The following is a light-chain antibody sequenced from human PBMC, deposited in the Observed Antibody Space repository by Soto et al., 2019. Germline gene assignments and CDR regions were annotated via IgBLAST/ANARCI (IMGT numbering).Light chain of an antibody. J-gene: IGKJ5*01. V-gene: IGKV3-20*01. CDR2: GAS. CDR1: QSVSISY. Sequence: EIVLTQSPGTLSLSAGERATLACRASQSVSISYLAWYQQKLGQAPRLLIYGASSRASGIPDRFSGSGSGTDFTLTISRLEPEDFAVYYCQQYGRSPNAFGQGTRLEIK. CDR3: QQYGRSPNA.